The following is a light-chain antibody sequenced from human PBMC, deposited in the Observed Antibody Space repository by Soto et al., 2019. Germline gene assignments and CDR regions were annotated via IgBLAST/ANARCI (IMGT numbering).Light chain of an antibody. CDR1: QSISDW. J-gene: IGKJ2*01. V-gene: IGKV1-5*01. Sequence: DIQMTQSPSTLSASVGDRVTITCRASQSISDWLAWYQQKPGRAPKLLIYDASILESGVPSRFSGSGSGTEFTLTISSLQPDDFATYYCQQYNCYSGYTFGQGTKVDIK. CDR3: QQYNCYSGYT. CDR2: DAS.